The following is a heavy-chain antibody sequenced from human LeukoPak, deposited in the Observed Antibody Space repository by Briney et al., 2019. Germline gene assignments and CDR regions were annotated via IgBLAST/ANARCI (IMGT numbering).Heavy chain of an antibody. D-gene: IGHD3-10*01. J-gene: IGHJ6*04. Sequence: GSSVKVSCKASGGTFSSYAISWVRQAPGQGLEWMGGIIPIFGTANYAQKFQGRVTITADKSTSTAYMELSSLGSEDTAVYYCARDEPRGSGSYHSYYYYGMDVWGKGTTVTVSS. CDR3: ARDEPRGSGSYHSYYYYGMDV. CDR1: GGTFSSYA. CDR2: IIPIFGTA. V-gene: IGHV1-69*06.